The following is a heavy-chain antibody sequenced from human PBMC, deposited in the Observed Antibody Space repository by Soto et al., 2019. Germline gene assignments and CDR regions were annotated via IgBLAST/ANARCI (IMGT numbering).Heavy chain of an antibody. V-gene: IGHV5-51*01. CDR2: IYPGDSDT. CDR3: AITVPAAKTYYFDY. J-gene: IGHJ4*02. D-gene: IGHD2-2*01. CDR1: GYSFTSYW. Sequence: KISCKGSGYSFTSYWIGWVRQMPGKGLEWMGIIYPGDSDTRYGPSFQGQVTISADKSISTAYLQWSSLKASDTAMYYCAITVPAAKTYYFDYWGQGTLVTVSS.